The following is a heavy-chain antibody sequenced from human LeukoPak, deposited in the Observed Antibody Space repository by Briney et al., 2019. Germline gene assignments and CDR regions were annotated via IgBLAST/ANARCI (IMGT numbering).Heavy chain of an antibody. CDR1: GFNVSSNY. V-gene: IGHV3-7*01. CDR2: IDKHGSGK. Sequence: GGSLRLSCAASGFNVSSNYMSWVRQAPGKGLEWVANIDKHGSGKYYVDSVKGRFAISRDYASNSVFLQMDSLRAEDTSVYYCARDAGWGYYDLWGQGTPVTVYS. J-gene: IGHJ4*02. D-gene: IGHD1-26*01. CDR3: ARDAGWGYYDL.